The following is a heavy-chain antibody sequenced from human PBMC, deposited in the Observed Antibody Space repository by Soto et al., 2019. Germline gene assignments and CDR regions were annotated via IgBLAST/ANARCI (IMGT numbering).Heavy chain of an antibody. Sequence: ASVKVSCKASGGTFSSYAISWVRQAPGQGLEWMGGIIPIFGTANYAQKFQGRVTITADESTSTAYMELSSLRSEDTAVYYCARGRVPIAVAGVDYWGQGTLVTVSS. CDR2: IIPIFGTA. D-gene: IGHD6-19*01. J-gene: IGHJ4*02. CDR3: ARGRVPIAVAGVDY. V-gene: IGHV1-69*13. CDR1: GGTFSSYA.